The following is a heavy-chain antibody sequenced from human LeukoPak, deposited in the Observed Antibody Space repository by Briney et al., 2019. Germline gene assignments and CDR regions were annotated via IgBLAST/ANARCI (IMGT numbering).Heavy chain of an antibody. V-gene: IGHV3-30*03. Sequence: GGSLRLSCAASGFTFSSYGMHWVRQAPGKGLEWVAVISYDGSNKYYADSVKGRFTISRDNSKNTLYLQMNSLRAEDTAVYYCAREAYDFWSGYNDYYYYYMDVWGKGTTVTVSS. J-gene: IGHJ6*03. CDR2: ISYDGSNK. CDR3: AREAYDFWSGYNDYYYYYMDV. CDR1: GFTFSSYG. D-gene: IGHD3-3*01.